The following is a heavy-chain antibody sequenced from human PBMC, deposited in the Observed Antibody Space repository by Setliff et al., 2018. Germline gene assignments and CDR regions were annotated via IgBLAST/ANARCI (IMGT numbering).Heavy chain of an antibody. V-gene: IGHV1-69*04. D-gene: IGHD3-10*01. Sequence: SVKVSCKASGGTFSSYTISRVRRAPGQGLEWMGRIIPILGIANYAQKFQGRVAITADKSTSTAYMELSSLRSEDTAVYYCARDISLGKAAVWFGELKGWFDPWGQGTLVTVSS. CDR1: GGTFSSYT. J-gene: IGHJ5*02. CDR3: ARDISLGKAAVWFGELKGWFDP. CDR2: IIPILGIA.